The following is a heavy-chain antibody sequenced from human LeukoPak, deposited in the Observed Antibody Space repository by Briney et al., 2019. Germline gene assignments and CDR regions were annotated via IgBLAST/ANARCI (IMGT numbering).Heavy chain of an antibody. D-gene: IGHD1-26*01. J-gene: IGHJ4*02. Sequence: QPGGSLRLSCAASGFTFSSYGMSWVRQVPGKGLEWVSLIGGGGVSTYYADFVKGRFTISRDNSKNTLYLQMNSLRAEDTAVYFCAKRRVSGSYCDFDYWGQGTLVTVSS. CDR1: GFTFSSYG. CDR3: AKRRVSGSYCDFDY. CDR2: IGGGGVST. V-gene: IGHV3-23*01.